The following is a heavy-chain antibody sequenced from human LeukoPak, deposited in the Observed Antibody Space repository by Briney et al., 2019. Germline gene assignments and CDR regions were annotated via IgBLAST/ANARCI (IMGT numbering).Heavy chain of an antibody. CDR2: IHPRDSDI. D-gene: IGHD6-13*01. V-gene: IGHV5-51*01. Sequence: GESLKISCKGSGYSFSHYWIAWVRQVPGKGLEWMGIIHPRDSDIRYNPPFQGQVTISADKSISTAYLQWNSLKASDTAMYYCARQDRRLAAAGDNWFDPWGQGTLVTVSS. CDR1: GYSFSHYW. J-gene: IGHJ5*02. CDR3: ARQDRRLAAAGDNWFDP.